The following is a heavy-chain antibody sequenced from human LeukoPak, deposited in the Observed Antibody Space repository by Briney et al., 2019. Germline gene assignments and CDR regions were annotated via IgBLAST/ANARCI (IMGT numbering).Heavy chain of an antibody. D-gene: IGHD4-17*01. CDR3: ARVGDYGYGLVAFDI. J-gene: IGHJ3*02. CDR1: GGTFSSYA. V-gene: IGHV1-69*05. CDR2: IIPIFGTA. Sequence: ASVKVSCKASGGTFSSYAISWVRQAPGQGLERMGGIIPIFGTANYAQKFQGRVTITTDESTSTAYMELSSLRSEDTAVYYCARVGDYGYGLVAFDIWGQGTMVTVSS.